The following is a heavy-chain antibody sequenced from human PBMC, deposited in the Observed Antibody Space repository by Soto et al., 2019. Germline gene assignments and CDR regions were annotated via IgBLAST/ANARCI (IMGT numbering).Heavy chain of an antibody. CDR3: AREHHGPWP. CDR2: LYSGGNT. V-gene: IGHV3-66*01. J-gene: IGHJ5*02. CDR1: GFTVSINY. Sequence: EVQLVESGGGLVQPGGSLRLSCAASGFTVSINYTSWLRQAPGKGLEWVSILYSGGNTYYADSVKDRFTVSTDSSTNTLDLQMNSLRVDDTAVYYCAREHHGPWPWGQGIRVTVSS.